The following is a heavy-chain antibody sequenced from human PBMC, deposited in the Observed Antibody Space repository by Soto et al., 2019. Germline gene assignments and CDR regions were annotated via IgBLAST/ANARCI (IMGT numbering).Heavy chain of an antibody. CDR3: TRASSLDFDF. V-gene: IGHV3-49*04. Sequence: LRLSCTTSGFAFGDYALSWVRQAPGKGLEWVGFIRRNAYGGTTDYAASVKGRFTISRDDSKSIAYLQMNSLRTEDTASYYCTRASSLDFDFWGQGTLVTVSS. CDR1: GFAFGDYA. D-gene: IGHD3-16*01. J-gene: IGHJ4*02. CDR2: IRRNAYGGTT.